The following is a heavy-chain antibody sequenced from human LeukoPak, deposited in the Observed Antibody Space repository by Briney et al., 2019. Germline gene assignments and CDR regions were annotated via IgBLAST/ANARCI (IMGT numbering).Heavy chain of an antibody. J-gene: IGHJ5*02. CDR2: IIPIFGTA. CDR3: ARDLGVNNWFDP. Sequence: SVKVSCKASGGTFSSYAISWVRQAPGQGLEWMGGIIPIFGTANYAQKFQGRVTVTADESTSTAYMELSSLRSEDTAVYYCARDLGVNNWFDPWGQGTLVAVSS. V-gene: IGHV1-69*01. D-gene: IGHD2-8*01. CDR1: GGTFSSYA.